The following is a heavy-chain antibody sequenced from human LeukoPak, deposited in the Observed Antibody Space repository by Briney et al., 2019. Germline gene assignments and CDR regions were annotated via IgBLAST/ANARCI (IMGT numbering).Heavy chain of an antibody. CDR1: GGSISSGGYY. Sequence: KSSQTLSLTCTVSGGSISSGGYYWSWIRQPPGKELEWIGAIYHRGTTYYNPSLKSRVTMSVDTSKNQFSLNLTSVTAADTAVYYCARDGAGSGYLFDYWGQGILVTVSS. D-gene: IGHD3-22*01. V-gene: IGHV4-30-2*01. J-gene: IGHJ4*02. CDR3: ARDGAGSGYLFDY. CDR2: IYHRGTT.